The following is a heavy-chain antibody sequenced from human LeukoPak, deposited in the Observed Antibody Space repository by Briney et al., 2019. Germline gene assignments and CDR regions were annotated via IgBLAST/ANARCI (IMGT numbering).Heavy chain of an antibody. V-gene: IGHV1-2*02. CDR2: INPNSGGT. D-gene: IGHD3-10*01. CDR3: ARAHRHGSGSYGISGDY. J-gene: IGHJ4*02. CDR1: GHTFTGYY. Sequence: RASVKVSCKASGHTFTGYYMHWVRQAPGQGLEWMGWINPNSGGTNYAQKFQGRVTMTRDTSISTAYMELSRLRSDDTAVYYCARAHRHGSGSYGISGDYWGQGTLVTVSS.